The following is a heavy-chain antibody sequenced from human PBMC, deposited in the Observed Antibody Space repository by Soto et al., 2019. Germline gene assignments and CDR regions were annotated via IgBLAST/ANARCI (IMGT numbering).Heavy chain of an antibody. CDR2: ISSSSSTI. CDR1: GFTFSSYS. CDR3: ARARYDFWSGYLDY. J-gene: IGHJ4*02. V-gene: IGHV3-48*01. Sequence: GESLKISCAASGFTFSSYSMNWVRQAPGKGLEWVSYISSSSSTIYYADSVKGRFTISRDNAKNSLYLQMNSLRAEDTAVYYCARARYDFWSGYLDYWGQGTLVTVSS. D-gene: IGHD3-3*01.